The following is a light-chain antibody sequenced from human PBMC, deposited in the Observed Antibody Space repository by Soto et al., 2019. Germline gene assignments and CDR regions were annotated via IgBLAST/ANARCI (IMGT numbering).Light chain of an antibody. Sequence: DXQMTQSPSTLSASVGDRVTIACRASQSISAWLAWFQQKPGKAPKLLIYKASSLESGVPSRFSGSGSGTEFTLTISSLQPDDFATYYCQKYNSYPWTFGQGTKVDIK. V-gene: IGKV1-5*03. CDR3: QKYNSYPWT. CDR1: QSISAW. J-gene: IGKJ1*01. CDR2: KAS.